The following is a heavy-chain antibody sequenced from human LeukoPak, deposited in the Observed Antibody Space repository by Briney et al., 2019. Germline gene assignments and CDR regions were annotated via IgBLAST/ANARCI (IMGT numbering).Heavy chain of an antibody. D-gene: IGHD1-26*01. J-gene: IGHJ4*02. CDR2: FYAGGSI. Sequence: SETLSLTCVVSGYALSSGHYWGWIRQSPGKGLEWIGSFYAGGSIYYNPSLKSRVTIVEDTSRNQFSLKMTSVTAADTAVYYCTREVVEVPTAVIDYWGQGALVTVSS. CDR1: GYALSSGHY. CDR3: TREVVEVPTAVIDY. V-gene: IGHV4-38-2*02.